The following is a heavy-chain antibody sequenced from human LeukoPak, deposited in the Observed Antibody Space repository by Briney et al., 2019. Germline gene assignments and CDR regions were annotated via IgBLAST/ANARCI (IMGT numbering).Heavy chain of an antibody. D-gene: IGHD3-9*01. CDR3: VNKDHSSAILT. J-gene: IGHJ4*02. CDR1: GFTFSSYA. V-gene: IGHV3-23*01. Sequence: GGSLRLSCAASGFTFSSYAMSWVRQAPGKGLEWVSAISGSGGSTYYADSVKGRFTISRDNSKNTLYLQMNSLRAEDTAVYYCVNKDHSSAILTWGQGTLVTVSS. CDR2: ISGSGGST.